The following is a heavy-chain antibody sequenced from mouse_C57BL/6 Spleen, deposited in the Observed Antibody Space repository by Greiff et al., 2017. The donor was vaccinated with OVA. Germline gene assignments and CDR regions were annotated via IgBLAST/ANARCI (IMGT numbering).Heavy chain of an antibody. J-gene: IGHJ4*01. CDR3: ARSYYGSSQGGYAMDY. V-gene: IGHV1-72*01. CDR1: GYTFTSYW. D-gene: IGHD1-1*01. CDR2: IDPNSGGT. Sequence: VKPGASVKLSCKASGYTFTSYWMHWVKQRPGRGLEWIGRIDPNSGGTKYNEKFKSKATLTVDKPSSTAYMQLSSLTSEDSAVYYCARSYYGSSQGGYAMDYWGQGTSVTVSS.